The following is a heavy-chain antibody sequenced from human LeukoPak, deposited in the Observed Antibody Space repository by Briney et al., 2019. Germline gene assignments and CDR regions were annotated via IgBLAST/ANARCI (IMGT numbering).Heavy chain of an antibody. CDR3: ARSKSSGWYGGIDY. CDR2: IYYSGST. Sequence: SETLSLTCTVSGGSISSSSYYWGWIRQPPGKGLEWIGSIYYSGSTCYNPSLKSRVTISVDTSKNQFSLKLSSVTAADTTVYYCARSKSSGWYGGIDYWGQGTLVTVSS. V-gene: IGHV4-39*07. CDR1: GGSISSSSYY. D-gene: IGHD6-19*01. J-gene: IGHJ4*02.